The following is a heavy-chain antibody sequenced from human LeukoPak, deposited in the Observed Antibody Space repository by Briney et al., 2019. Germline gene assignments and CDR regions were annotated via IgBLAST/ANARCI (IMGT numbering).Heavy chain of an antibody. Sequence: PSEALSLTCTVSGASIRSGDYYWSWIRQPPGKGLEWIGYIYDSGSTYYNPSLKSRITISVDTSENRFSLKLSSVTATDTAVYYCARDCSGGSCYGAFDIWGQGTMVTVSS. CDR2: IYDSGST. D-gene: IGHD2-15*01. CDR3: ARDCSGGSCYGAFDI. J-gene: IGHJ3*02. CDR1: GASIRSGDYY. V-gene: IGHV4-30-4*01.